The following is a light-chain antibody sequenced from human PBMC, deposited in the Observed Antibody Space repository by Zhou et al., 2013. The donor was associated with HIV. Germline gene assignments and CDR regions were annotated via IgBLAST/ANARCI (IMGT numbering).Light chain of an antibody. CDR3: QHYAASPST. Sequence: EVLMTQSPVTLSVSPGARATLSCRASQSVDTYLAWYQQKPGQAPRLLISGASFRASGIPDRFSGSGSGTDFTLTISRLEPEDFAVYYCQHYAASPSTFGGGTKVEIK. J-gene: IGKJ4*01. CDR1: QSVDTY. V-gene: IGKV3-20*01. CDR2: GAS.